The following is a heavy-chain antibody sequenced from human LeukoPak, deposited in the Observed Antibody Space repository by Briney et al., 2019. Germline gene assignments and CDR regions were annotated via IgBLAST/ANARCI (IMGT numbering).Heavy chain of an antibody. CDR2: IFPIFCTA. CDR1: RGSFNRYV. D-gene: IGHD3-22*01. CDR3: ARDVPTYYYDSSGYSDAFDI. V-gene: IGHV1-69*01. J-gene: IGHJ3*02. Sequence: EASVKVSCQASRGSFNRYVIRGLQQAPRQGLEWMGGIFPIFCTANYAQKFQGRVTITADESTSTAYMELSSLRSEDTAVYYCARDVPTYYYDSSGYSDAFDIWGQGTMVTVSS.